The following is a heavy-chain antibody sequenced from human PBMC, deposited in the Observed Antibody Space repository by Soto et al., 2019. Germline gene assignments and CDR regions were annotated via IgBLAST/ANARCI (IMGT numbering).Heavy chain of an antibody. CDR2: ISYDGSNK. Sequence: QVQLVESGGGVVQPGRSLRLSCAASGFTFSSYGMHWVRQAPGKGLEWVAVISYDGSNKYYADSVKGRFTISRDNSKNTLYLQMNSLRAEDTAVYYCAKDLRLVNWYFALWGRGTLVTVSS. CDR3: AKDLRLVNWYFAL. CDR1: GFTFSSYG. D-gene: IGHD3-22*01. V-gene: IGHV3-30*18. J-gene: IGHJ2*01.